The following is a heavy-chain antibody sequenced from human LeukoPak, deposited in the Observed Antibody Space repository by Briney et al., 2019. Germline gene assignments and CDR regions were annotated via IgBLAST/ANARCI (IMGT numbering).Heavy chain of an antibody. Sequence: ASVKVSCKASGSTFTGYYMHWVRQAPGQGLEWMGWINPNSGGTKYAQKFQVRVTITRNTSISTAYMELSSLRSEDTAVYYCARDYGGNSGALDAFDIWGQGTMVTVSS. V-gene: IGHV1-2*02. CDR3: ARDYGGNSGALDAFDI. CDR2: INPNSGGT. D-gene: IGHD4-23*01. CDR1: GSTFTGYY. J-gene: IGHJ3*02.